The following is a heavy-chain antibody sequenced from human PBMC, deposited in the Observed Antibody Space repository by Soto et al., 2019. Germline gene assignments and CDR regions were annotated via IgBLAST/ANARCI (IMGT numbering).Heavy chain of an antibody. J-gene: IGHJ6*02. CDR2: IIPIFGTA. V-gene: IGHV1-69*13. D-gene: IGHD2-15*01. Sequence: SVKVSCKASGGTFSSYAISWVRRAPGQGLEWMGGIIPIFGTANYAQKFQGRVTITADESTSTAYMELSSLRSEDTAVYYCARSSCSGGSCYSSYYYGMDVWGQGTTVTVSS. CDR3: ARSSCSGGSCYSSYYYGMDV. CDR1: GGTFSSYA.